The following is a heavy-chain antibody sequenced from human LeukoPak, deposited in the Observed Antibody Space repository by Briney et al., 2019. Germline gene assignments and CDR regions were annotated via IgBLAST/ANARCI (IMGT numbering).Heavy chain of an antibody. Sequence: SETLSLTCAVYGGSFSGYYWSWIRQPPGKGLEWIGEINHSGSTNYNPSLKSRVTISVDTSKNQFSLKLSSVTAADTAVYYCARGVKQLVYYYYYYMDVWGKGTTVTVSS. CDR3: ARGVKQLVYYYYYYMDV. CDR1: GGSFSGYY. J-gene: IGHJ6*03. CDR2: INHSGST. D-gene: IGHD6-6*01. V-gene: IGHV4-34*01.